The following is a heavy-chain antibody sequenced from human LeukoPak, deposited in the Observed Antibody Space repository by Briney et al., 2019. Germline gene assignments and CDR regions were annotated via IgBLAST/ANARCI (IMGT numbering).Heavy chain of an antibody. CDR1: GYTFTSYG. J-gene: IGHJ6*03. CDR3: ARVVGSGSYYYNYYMDV. Sequence: GASVKVSCKASGYTFTSYGISWVRQAPGQGLEWMGWISAYNGNTNYAQKLQGRVTMTTDTSTSTAYMELRSLRSDDTAVYYCARVVGSGSYYYNYYMDVWGKGTTVTVSS. D-gene: IGHD3-10*01. CDR2: ISAYNGNT. V-gene: IGHV1-18*01.